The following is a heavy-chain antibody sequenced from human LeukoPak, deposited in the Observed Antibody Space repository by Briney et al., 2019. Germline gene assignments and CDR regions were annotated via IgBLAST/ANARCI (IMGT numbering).Heavy chain of an antibody. D-gene: IGHD5-18*01. CDR2: IYYSGST. J-gene: IGHJ5*02. CDR3: ARDQGSGYSYGDYNWFDP. V-gene: IGHV4-31*03. Sequence: PSQTLSLTCTVSGGSISSGGYYWSWIRQHPGKGLEWIGYIYYSGSTYYNPSLKSRVTISVDTSKNQFSLKLSSVTAADTAVYYCARDQGSGYSYGDYNWFDPWGQGTLVTVSS. CDR1: GGSISSGGYY.